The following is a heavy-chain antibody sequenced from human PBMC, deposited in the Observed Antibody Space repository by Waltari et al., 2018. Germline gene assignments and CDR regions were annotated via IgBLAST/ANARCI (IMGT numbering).Heavy chain of an antibody. Sequence: EMHLLESGGSLSHPGESLRFSCAASGFTFSASAIAWVRQAPGDGQEWEETIMNSHDTKCDAEAVKGRITITRDNTKSQLFLQMNSLGADDTTIYDCAKELERKPYYYYGWDVWGQGTTVTVSS. CDR3: AKELERKPYYYYGWDV. D-gene: IGHD1-1*01. CDR2: IMNSHDTK. CDR1: GFTFSASA. V-gene: IGHV3-23*01. J-gene: IGHJ6*02.